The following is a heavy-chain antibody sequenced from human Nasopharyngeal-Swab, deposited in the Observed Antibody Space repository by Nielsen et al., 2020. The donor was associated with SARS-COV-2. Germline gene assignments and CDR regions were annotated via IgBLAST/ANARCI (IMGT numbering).Heavy chain of an antibody. CDR1: GYTFTSYD. V-gene: IGHV1-8*01. J-gene: IGHJ6*02. CDR2: MNPNSGNT. CDR3: ARASLGYYYYYGMDV. Sequence: ASVKVSCKASGYTFTSYDINWVRQATGQGLEWMGWMNPNSGNTGYEQKFQGRVTMTRNTSISTAYMELSSLRSEDTAFYYCARASLGYYYYYGMDVWGQGTTVTVSS.